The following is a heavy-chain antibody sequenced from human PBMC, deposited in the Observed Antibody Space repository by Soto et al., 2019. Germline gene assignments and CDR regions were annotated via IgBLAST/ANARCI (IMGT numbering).Heavy chain of an antibody. CDR2: IYSGGST. CDR3: ASAIAAANWFDP. D-gene: IGHD6-13*01. CDR1: GFTVSSNY. Sequence: EVQLVETGGGLIQPGGSLRLSCAASGFTVSSNYMSWVRQAPGKGLEWVSVIYSGGSTYYADSVKGRCTISRDNSKNTMYLQMTGLRAEDTAVYYCASAIAAANWFDPWGQGTLVTVSS. J-gene: IGHJ5*02. V-gene: IGHV3-53*02.